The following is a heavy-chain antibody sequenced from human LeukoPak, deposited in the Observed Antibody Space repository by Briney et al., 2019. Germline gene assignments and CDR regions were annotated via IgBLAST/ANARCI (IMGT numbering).Heavy chain of an antibody. Sequence: GGSLRLSCAASGFTFSGYVMTWVRQPPGKGLQWVADISGSGGSTYYADSVKGRFSISRDNSKNTLYLQLDSLRAEDTAVYYCEKNHERGRYDSFDVWAQGSWVTVSS. V-gene: IGHV3-23*01. D-gene: IGHD3-16*02. CDR2: ISGSGGST. CDR1: GFTFSGYV. J-gene: IGHJ3*01. CDR3: EKNHERGRYDSFDV.